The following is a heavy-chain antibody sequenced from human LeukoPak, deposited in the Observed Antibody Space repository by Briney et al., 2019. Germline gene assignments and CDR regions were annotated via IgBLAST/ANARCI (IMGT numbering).Heavy chain of an antibody. V-gene: IGHV4-39*01. CDR2: IYYSGST. D-gene: IGHD5-24*01. Sequence: SETLSLACTVSGGSISSSSYYWGWIRQPPGKGLEWIGSIYYSGSTYYNPSLKSRVTISVDTSKNQFSLKLSSVTAADTAAYYCARGARDGYNWGFDYWGQGTLVTVSS. CDR3: ARGARDGYNWGFDY. CDR1: GGSISSSSYY. J-gene: IGHJ4*02.